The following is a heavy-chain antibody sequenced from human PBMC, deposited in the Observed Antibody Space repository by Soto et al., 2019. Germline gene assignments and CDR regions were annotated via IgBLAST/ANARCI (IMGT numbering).Heavy chain of an antibody. CDR3: ATSPWEGSRGDDPPKRYYYYYMDV. CDR2: IWYDGSNK. J-gene: IGHJ6*03. V-gene: IGHV3-33*01. CDR1: GFTFSSYG. D-gene: IGHD1-26*01. Sequence: GGSLRLSCAASGFTFSSYGMHWVRQAPGKGLEWVAVIWYDGSNKYYADSVKGRFTISRDNSKNTLYLQMNSLRAEDTAVYYCATSPWEGSRGDDPPKRYYYYYMDVWGKGTTVTVSS.